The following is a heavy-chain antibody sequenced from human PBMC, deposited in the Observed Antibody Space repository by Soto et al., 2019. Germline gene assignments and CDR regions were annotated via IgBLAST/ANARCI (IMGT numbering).Heavy chain of an antibody. D-gene: IGHD3-22*01. V-gene: IGHV3-23*01. CDR3: AKDHTVVIRDAFDI. J-gene: IGHJ3*02. CDR2: ISDSGTGT. CDR1: GFTFSSYA. Sequence: EVQILESGGGLVQPGGSLRLSCAASGFTFSSYAMYWVRQAPGKGLAWVSGISDSGTGTYYADSVKGRFTISRDNSKNTVNLQMKSLRAEDTAVYYCAKDHTVVIRDAFDICGQGTMVNVAS.